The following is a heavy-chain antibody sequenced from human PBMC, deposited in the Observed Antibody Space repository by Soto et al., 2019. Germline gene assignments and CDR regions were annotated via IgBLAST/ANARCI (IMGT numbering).Heavy chain of an antibody. J-gene: IGHJ6*02. CDR3: AKDPGGLTLYGMDV. D-gene: IGHD3-10*01. Sequence: QVQLQESGPGLVKPSETLSLTCTVSGGSVSGFYCSWIRQSPGKGLEWIGSMFYNGNTKYNPSLRSRVSISIDPSNTLFSLKLSSVTAADTAVYYCAKDPGGLTLYGMDVWGQGTTVTVSS. V-gene: IGHV4-59*02. CDR1: GGSVSGFY. CDR2: MFYNGNT.